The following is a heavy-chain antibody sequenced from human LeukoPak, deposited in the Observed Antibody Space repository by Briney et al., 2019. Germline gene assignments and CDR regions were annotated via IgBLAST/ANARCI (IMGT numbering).Heavy chain of an antibody. D-gene: IGHD5-12*01. CDR3: ARGSLVATMGLVDY. CDR1: GGSFSSDA. Sequence: GASVKVSCKASGGSFSSDALSWVRQAPGQGLEWMGIINPSGGSTSYAQKFQGRVTMTRDMSTSTVYMELSSLRSEDMAVYYCARGSLVATMGLVDYWGQGTLVTVSS. V-gene: IGHV1-46*01. J-gene: IGHJ4*02. CDR2: INPSGGST.